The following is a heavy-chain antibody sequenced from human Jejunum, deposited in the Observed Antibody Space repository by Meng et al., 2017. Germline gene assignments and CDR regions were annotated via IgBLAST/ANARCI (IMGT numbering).Heavy chain of an antibody. V-gene: IGHV4-61*01. Sequence: QGPVQELGPGLVRPSETCLLMCTVSGVSVNIRTYYWSWIRQPSGKGLEWIAYIDNSGSTNYNPSLKSRVIISVDTSKNQFYLQMSSLTAADTAVYYCARAAAGTGFGYFDLWGRGTLVTVSS. CDR2: IDNSGST. CDR1: GVSVNIRTYY. J-gene: IGHJ2*01. CDR3: ARAAAGTGFGYFDL. D-gene: IGHD6-19*01.